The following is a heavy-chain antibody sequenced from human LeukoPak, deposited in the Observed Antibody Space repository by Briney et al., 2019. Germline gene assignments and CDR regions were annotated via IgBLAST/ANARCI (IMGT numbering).Heavy chain of an antibody. J-gene: IGHJ4*01. CDR2: INDSGSS. CDR1: GGSIISSGYY. Sequence: PSETLSLTCSVSGGSIISSGYYWGWIRQPPGKGLEWIADINDSGSSNYIPSLKSRGTISVDTSKNQFSLKVNSVTAADTALYYCARGGRYSNYFDSWGQGILVTVSA. V-gene: IGHV4-39*07. CDR3: ARGGRYSNYFDS. D-gene: IGHD4-11*01.